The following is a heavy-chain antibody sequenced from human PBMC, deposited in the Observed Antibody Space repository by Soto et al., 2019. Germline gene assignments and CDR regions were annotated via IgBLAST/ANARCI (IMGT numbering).Heavy chain of an antibody. D-gene: IGHD6-19*01. J-gene: IGHJ6*02. CDR2: IRRKANSYTT. CDR3: AMLGGWSGGSSGMDV. CDR1: GLIFSDYH. V-gene: IGHV3-72*01. Sequence: EVQLVESGGGLVQPGGSLRLSCAASGLIFSDYHMDWVRQAPGKGLEWVGRIRRKANSYTTEYAASVKGRFTISRDDSKISQYLQMNSLKSEDTAVYYCAMLGGWSGGSSGMDVWGQGTTVTVS.